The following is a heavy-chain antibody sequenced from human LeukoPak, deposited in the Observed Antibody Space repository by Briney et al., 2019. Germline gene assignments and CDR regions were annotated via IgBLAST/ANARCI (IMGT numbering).Heavy chain of an antibody. D-gene: IGHD6-19*01. CDR2: IRSKANGGTT. J-gene: IGHJ4*02. CDR3: TRTGSSGWYSLDYFDY. V-gene: IGHV3-49*04. Sequence: PGGSLRLSRTTSGFTFGDYAMTWVRQAPGKGLEWVSFIRSKANGGTTEYAASVKGRFTISRDDSKSIAYLQMNSLKTEDTAVYHCTRTGSSGWYSLDYFDYWGQGTLVTVSS. CDR1: GFTFGDYA.